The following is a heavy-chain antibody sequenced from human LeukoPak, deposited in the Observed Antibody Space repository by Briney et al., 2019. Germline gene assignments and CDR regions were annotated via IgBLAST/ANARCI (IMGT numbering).Heavy chain of an antibody. Sequence: GGSLRLSCAASGFTFSSYAVSWVRQAPGKGLEWVSAISGRAKYYADSVKGRFTISRDNSKNTLYLQMNSLRAEDTAVYYCARAFNTARVDYWGQGTLVTVSS. J-gene: IGHJ4*02. CDR2: ISGRAK. V-gene: IGHV3-23*01. CDR3: ARAFNTARVDY. D-gene: IGHD2/OR15-2a*01. CDR1: GFTFSSYA.